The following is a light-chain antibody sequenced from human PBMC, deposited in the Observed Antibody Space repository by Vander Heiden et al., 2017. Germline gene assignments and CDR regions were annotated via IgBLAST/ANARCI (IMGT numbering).Light chain of an antibody. J-gene: IGLJ2*01. CDR2: EVS. V-gene: IGLV2-23*02. CDR1: SSDVGSYNL. Sequence: QPALTQPASVSGSPGPSITITCTGTSSDVGSYNLVSWYQQHPGKAPKLMIYEVSKRPSGISNRFSGSKSGNTASLTISGLQAEDEADYYCCSYAGSSTVLFGGGTKLTVL. CDR3: CSYAGSSTVL.